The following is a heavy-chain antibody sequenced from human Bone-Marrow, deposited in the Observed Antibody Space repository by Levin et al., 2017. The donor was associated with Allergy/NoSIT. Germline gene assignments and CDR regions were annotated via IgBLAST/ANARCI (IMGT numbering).Heavy chain of an antibody. CDR3: ARGQYSSSSRGNYGMDV. D-gene: IGHD6-6*01. CDR2: INPSGGST. Sequence: ASVKVSCKASGYTFTSYYMHWVRQAPGQGLEWMGIINPSGGSTSYAQKFQGRVTMTRDTSTSTVYMELSSLRSEDTAVYYCARGQYSSSSRGNYGMDVWGQGTTVTVSS. CDR1: GYTFTSYY. V-gene: IGHV1-46*01. J-gene: IGHJ6*02.